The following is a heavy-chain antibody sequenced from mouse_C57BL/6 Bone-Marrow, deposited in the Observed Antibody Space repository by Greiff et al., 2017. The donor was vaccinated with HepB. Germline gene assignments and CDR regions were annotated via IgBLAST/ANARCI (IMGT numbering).Heavy chain of an antibody. CDR2: IDPSDSET. CDR3: ARGGVYYYGSSPFAY. CDR1: GYTFTSYW. D-gene: IGHD1-1*01. V-gene: IGHV1-52*01. J-gene: IGHJ3*01. Sequence: QVQLQQPGAELVRPGSSVKLSCKASGYTFTSYWMHWVKQRPIQGLEWIGNIDPSDSETHYNQKFKDKATLTVDKSSSTAYMQLSSLTSEDSAVYYCARGGVYYYGSSPFAYWGQGTLVTVSA.